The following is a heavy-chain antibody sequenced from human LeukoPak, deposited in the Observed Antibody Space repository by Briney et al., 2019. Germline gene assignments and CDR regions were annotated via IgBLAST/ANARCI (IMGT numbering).Heavy chain of an antibody. CDR1: EFTFSSYA. CDR3: ARKVLRYCSSTSCYFGPDAFDT. CDR2: ISDSGHST. D-gene: IGHD2-2*01. Sequence: GGSLRLSCADSEFTFSSYAMTWVRQAPGKGLEWVSGISDSGHSTYYADSVKGRFTISRDNSKDTLYLQMNSLRAEDTAVYYCARKVLRYCSSTSCYFGPDAFDTWGQGTMVTVSS. J-gene: IGHJ3*02. V-gene: IGHV3-23*01.